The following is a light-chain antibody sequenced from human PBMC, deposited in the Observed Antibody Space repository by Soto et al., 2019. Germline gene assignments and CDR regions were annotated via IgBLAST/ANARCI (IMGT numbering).Light chain of an antibody. CDR2: DAS. CDR3: QQYHRYSWT. J-gene: IGKJ1*01. Sequence: DIQMTQSPSTLSASVGDRVSIACRASQSISSSLAWYQQKPGKAPKLLIDDASSLESGVPSRFSGCGSGTEFTLSINSLQPQDFATYYCQQYHRYSWTFGQGTKVDIK. CDR1: QSISSS. V-gene: IGKV1-5*01.